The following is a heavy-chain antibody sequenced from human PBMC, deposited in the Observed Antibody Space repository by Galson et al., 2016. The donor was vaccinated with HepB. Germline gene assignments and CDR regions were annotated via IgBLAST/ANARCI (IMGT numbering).Heavy chain of an antibody. CDR3: AREFPEEVIIEPSAIIVRGWFDP. Sequence: TLSLTCTVSGGSITTGGYYWNWIRQHPGKGLEWIGYIHDSGTTYYNPSLKSRLSMSVDTSKNQFSLKLSSVTAADTAVYYCAREFPEEVIIEPSAIIVRGWFDPWGQGTLVTVSS. V-gene: IGHV4-31*03. CDR2: IHDSGTT. J-gene: IGHJ5*02. D-gene: IGHD2-2*01. CDR1: GGSITTGGYY.